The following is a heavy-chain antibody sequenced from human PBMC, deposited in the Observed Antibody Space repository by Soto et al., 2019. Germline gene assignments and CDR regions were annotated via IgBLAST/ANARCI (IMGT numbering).Heavy chain of an antibody. V-gene: IGHV1-69*02. CDR2: IIPILGIA. Sequence: QVQLVQSGAEVKKPGSSVKVSCKASGGTFSSYTISWVRQAPGQGLEWMGRIIPILGIANYAQKFQGRVTITADKSTSTAYMELSSLRSEDTAVYYCARGGYSSGWYYWYFDLWGRGTLFTVSS. CDR1: GGTFSSYT. CDR3: ARGGYSSGWYYWYFDL. D-gene: IGHD6-19*01. J-gene: IGHJ2*01.